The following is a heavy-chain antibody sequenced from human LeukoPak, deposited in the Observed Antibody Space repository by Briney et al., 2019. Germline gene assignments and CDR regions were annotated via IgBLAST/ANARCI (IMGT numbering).Heavy chain of an antibody. CDR2: ISGSGGST. V-gene: IGHV3-23*01. D-gene: IGHD6-13*01. Sequence: GGSLRLSCAASGFTFSYYAMSWVRQAPGKGLEWVSGISGSGGSTYSADSVKGRFTVSRDNSKNTLYLQMNSLRGDDTTLYYCAKSGHSATLVSPHAFDAWGQGTMVIVSS. CDR1: GFTFSYYA. CDR3: AKSGHSATLVSPHAFDA. J-gene: IGHJ3*01.